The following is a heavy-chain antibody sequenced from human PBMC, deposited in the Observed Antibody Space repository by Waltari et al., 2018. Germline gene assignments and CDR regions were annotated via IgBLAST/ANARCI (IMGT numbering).Heavy chain of an antibody. CDR2: INPNWGGT. Sequence: QVQLVQSGAEVKKPGASVKVSCKASGYTFTGYYMHWVRQAPGQGLEWMGWINPNWGGTNYAQKFQGRVTMTRDTSISTAYMELSRLRSDDTAVYYCARYRRGYSSYYFDYWGQGTLVTVSS. J-gene: IGHJ4*02. V-gene: IGHV1-2*02. CDR1: GYTFTGYY. CDR3: ARYRRGYSSYYFDY. D-gene: IGHD5-18*01.